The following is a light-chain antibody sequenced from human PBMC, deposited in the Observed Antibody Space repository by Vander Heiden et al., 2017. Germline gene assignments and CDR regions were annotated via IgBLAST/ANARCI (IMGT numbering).Light chain of an antibody. Sequence: DTQLTQSPSFLSASVGDRVTITCRASQDVSSYFAWYQQKPGKVPKLLIYEVSTLQTGVPSRFSGAGSGTEFTPTISSLQPEDFATYYCLQLNSYPWTFGQGTKVEIK. CDR1: QDVSSY. J-gene: IGKJ1*01. CDR3: LQLNSYPWT. V-gene: IGKV1-9*01. CDR2: EVS.